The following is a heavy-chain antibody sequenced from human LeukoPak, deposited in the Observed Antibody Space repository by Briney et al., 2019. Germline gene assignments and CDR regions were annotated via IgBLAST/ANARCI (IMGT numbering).Heavy chain of an antibody. J-gene: IGHJ4*02. Sequence: GGSLRLSCAASGFTVGDNYMTWVRQAPGKGLEWVSLIYSGGTTDYADSVKGRFTISRDISKNTLSLQMSSLRAEDTAVYYCAGGTDFWSGYSFDSWGQGTLVTVSS. CDR3: AGGTDFWSGYSFDS. D-gene: IGHD3-3*01. V-gene: IGHV3-53*01. CDR1: GFTVGDNY. CDR2: IYSGGTT.